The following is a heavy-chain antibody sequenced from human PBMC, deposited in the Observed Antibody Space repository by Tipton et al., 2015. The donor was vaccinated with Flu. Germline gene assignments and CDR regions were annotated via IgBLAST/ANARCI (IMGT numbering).Heavy chain of an antibody. CDR1: GGSISSKIYY. CDR3: ARGRVYVY. Sequence: TLSLTCTVSGGSISSKIYYWSWIRRTPGKGLEWVGEIKRDGSTTYNPSLKSRVTISIDTSKNQFSLKVTSVTAADTAVYYCARGRVYVYWGQGTLVTVSS. CDR2: IKRDGST. J-gene: IGHJ4*02. D-gene: IGHD3-16*01. V-gene: IGHV4-34*01.